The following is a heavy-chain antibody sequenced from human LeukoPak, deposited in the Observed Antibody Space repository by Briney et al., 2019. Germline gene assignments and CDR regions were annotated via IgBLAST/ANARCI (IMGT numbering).Heavy chain of an antibody. CDR1: GFRFSRHS. CDR2: ISYDQSHK. V-gene: IGHV3-30*04. Sequence: GGSLRLSCAASGFRFSRHSLHWVRQAPGKGLEWVALISYDQSHKYYSDSVKGRFTISRDSSNETVFLQMNTLRPEDTAVYYCAGVSGSYYGYLDSWGQGTLVTVSS. CDR3: AGVSGSYYGYLDS. J-gene: IGHJ4*02. D-gene: IGHD1-26*01.